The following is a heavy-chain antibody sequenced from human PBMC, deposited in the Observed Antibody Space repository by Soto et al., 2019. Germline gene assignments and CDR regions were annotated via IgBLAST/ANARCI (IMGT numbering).Heavy chain of an antibody. D-gene: IGHD3-3*01. CDR2: INHSGST. Sequence: SETLSLTCAVYGGSFSGYYWSWIRQPPGKGLEWIGEINHSGSTNYTPSLKSRVTISVDTSKNQFSLKLSSVTAADTAVYYCARGDDYDFWSGYSNFDYWGQGTLVTVSS. CDR1: GGSFSGYY. J-gene: IGHJ4*02. CDR3: ARGDDYDFWSGYSNFDY. V-gene: IGHV4-34*01.